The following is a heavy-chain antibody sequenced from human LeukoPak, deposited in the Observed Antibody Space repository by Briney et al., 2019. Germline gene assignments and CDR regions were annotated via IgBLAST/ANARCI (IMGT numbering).Heavy chain of an antibody. Sequence: PSETLSLTCAVYGGSFSDDYWSWIRQPPGKGLEWIGEITQSGRTNYNPSLKSRVTISLDTSRNQFSLQLNSVTPEDTAVYYCARVILRKHQWPQNDYFDYWGQGTLVTVSS. CDR3: ARVILRKHQWPQNDYFDY. V-gene: IGHV4-34*01. CDR2: ITQSGRT. D-gene: IGHD6-19*01. J-gene: IGHJ4*02. CDR1: GGSFSDDY.